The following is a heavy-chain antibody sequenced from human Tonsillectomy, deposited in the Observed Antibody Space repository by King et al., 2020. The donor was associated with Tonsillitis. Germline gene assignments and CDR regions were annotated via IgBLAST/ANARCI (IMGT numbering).Heavy chain of an antibody. CDR1: GFTFSSYS. CDR3: AAAAAGTRDY. D-gene: IGHD6-13*01. Sequence: VQLVESGGGLVKPGGSLRLSCAASGFTFSSYSMNWVRQAPGKGLEWVSSISSSSSYIYYADSVKGRFTISRDNAKNSLYLQMNSLRAEDTAVYYCAAAAAGTRDYWGQGTLVTVSS. V-gene: IGHV3-21*01. J-gene: IGHJ4*02. CDR2: ISSSSSYI.